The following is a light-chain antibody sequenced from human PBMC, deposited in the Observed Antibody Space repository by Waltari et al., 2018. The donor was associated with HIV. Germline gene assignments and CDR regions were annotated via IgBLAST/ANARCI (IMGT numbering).Light chain of an antibody. CDR2: KAS. CDR3: QQYNSYAVT. Sequence: DIQMTQSPSTLSASVGDRVTITCRASQSISYWLAWYQQKPGKAPNLLIYKASSLESGVPSRFSGSGSGIEFTLTISSLQPDDFATYYCQQYNSYAVTFGQGTKVEIK. V-gene: IGKV1-5*03. J-gene: IGKJ1*01. CDR1: QSISYW.